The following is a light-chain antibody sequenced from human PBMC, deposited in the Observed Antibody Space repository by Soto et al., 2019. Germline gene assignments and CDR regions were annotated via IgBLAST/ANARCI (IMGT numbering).Light chain of an antibody. Sequence: EIVLTQSPGTLSLSPGERAILSCRASQSINNSYLAWYQQMPGRAPRLLLHGASSRAAGIPDRFRGSGSGTDFTLTINRLEPEDFAVYYCHHYDNSPPFPFGPGTTVDI. CDR3: HHYDNSPPFP. J-gene: IGKJ3*01. CDR2: GAS. V-gene: IGKV3-20*01. CDR1: QSINNSY.